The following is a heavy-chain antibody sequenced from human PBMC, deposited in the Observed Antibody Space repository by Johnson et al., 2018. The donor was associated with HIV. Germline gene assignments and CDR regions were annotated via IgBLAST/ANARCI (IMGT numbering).Heavy chain of an antibody. J-gene: IGHJ3*02. Sequence: VQLVESGGGVVQPGRSLRLSCAASGFTFSNYDMHWVRQATGKGLEWVSAIGTAGDTYYPGSVKGRFTISRENAKNSLFLQMNSLRAEDTAVYYCAKDSDAGDAFDIWGQGTMVTVSS. CDR1: GFTFSNYD. CDR3: AKDSDAGDAFDI. CDR2: IGTAGDT. V-gene: IGHV3-13*01.